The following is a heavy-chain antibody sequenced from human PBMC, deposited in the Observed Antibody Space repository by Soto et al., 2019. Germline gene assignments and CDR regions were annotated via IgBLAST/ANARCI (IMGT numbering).Heavy chain of an antibody. V-gene: IGHV5-10-1*03. D-gene: IGHD6-19*01. J-gene: IGHJ6*02. CDR1: GYSFTSYW. CDR2: IDPSDSYT. CDR3: ARQAPGSSGWYTTDYYYYGMDV. Sequence: EVQLVQSGAEVKKPGESLRISCKGSGYSFTSYWISWLRQMPGKGLEWMGRIDPSDSYTNYSPSFQGHVTISADKSISTAYLQWSSLKASDTAMYYCARQAPGSSGWYTTDYYYYGMDVWGQGTTVTVSS.